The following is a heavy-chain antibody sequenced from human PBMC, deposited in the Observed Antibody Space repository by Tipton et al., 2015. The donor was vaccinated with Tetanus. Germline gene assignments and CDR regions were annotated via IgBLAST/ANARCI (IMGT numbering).Heavy chain of an antibody. V-gene: IGHV3-7*01. Sequence: GSLRLSCAVSGFTFSDYWMTWVRQAPGKGLEWVASIKQDGTDKSYVDSVKGRFTVSRDNSKNTLYLEMNSLRAEDTAVYYCARVGISQNAYSYVYHGLDVWGQGTTVTVSS. D-gene: IGHD5-18*01. CDR2: IKQDGTDK. CDR3: ARVGISQNAYSYVYHGLDV. CDR1: GFTFSDYW. J-gene: IGHJ6*02.